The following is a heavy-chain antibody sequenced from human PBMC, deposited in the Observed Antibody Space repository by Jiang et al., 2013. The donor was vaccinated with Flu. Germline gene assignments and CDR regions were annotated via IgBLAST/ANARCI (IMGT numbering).Heavy chain of an antibody. D-gene: IGHD6-19*01. CDR1: AA. CDR3: ARDQPAVAGTNYYYYYYMDV. V-gene: IGHV6-1*01. CDR2: TYYRSKWYN. J-gene: IGHJ6*03. Sequence: AAWNWIRQSPSRGLEWLGRTYYRSKWYNDYAVSVKSRITINPDTSKNQFSLQLNSVTPEDTAVYYCARDQPAVAGTNYYYYYYMDVWGKGTTVTVSS.